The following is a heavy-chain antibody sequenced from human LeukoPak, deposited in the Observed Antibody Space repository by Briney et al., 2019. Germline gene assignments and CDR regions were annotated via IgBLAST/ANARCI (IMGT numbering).Heavy chain of an antibody. CDR2: YYYSGNT. CDR3: ARETIAAAGIAAFDI. CDR1: GVSISNYY. V-gene: IGHV4-59*12. J-gene: IGHJ3*02. Sequence: SETLSLTCTVSGVSISNYYWSWIRQPPGKGLEWIGYYYYSGNTNYNPSLKSRVTISADTSKNQFSLKLSSVTAADTAVYYCARETIAAAGIAAFDIWGQGTMVTVSS. D-gene: IGHD6-13*01.